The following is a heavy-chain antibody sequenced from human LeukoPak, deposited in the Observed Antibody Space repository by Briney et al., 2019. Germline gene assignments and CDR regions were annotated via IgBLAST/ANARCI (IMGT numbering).Heavy chain of an antibody. CDR1: GFTFSSYE. Sequence: GGSLRLSCAASGFTFSSYEMNWVRQAPGKGLEWVSYISSSGSTIYYADSVKGRFTISRDNAKNSLYLQMNSLRAEDTAVYYCARDFKGGGDFWGGYYTWYFDYWGQGTLVTVSS. D-gene: IGHD3-3*01. V-gene: IGHV3-48*03. J-gene: IGHJ4*02. CDR3: ARDFKGGGDFWGGYYTWYFDY. CDR2: ISSSGSTI.